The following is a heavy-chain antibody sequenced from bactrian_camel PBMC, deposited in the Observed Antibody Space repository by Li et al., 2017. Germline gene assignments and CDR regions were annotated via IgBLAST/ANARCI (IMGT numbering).Heavy chain of an antibody. J-gene: IGHJ4*01. CDR1: GYTGQTGSTYF. D-gene: IGHD6*01. CDR3: AADPAKSHVCQWWVVAGSVTPSY. CDR2: IDYDGTT. Sequence: HVQLVESGGGSVQPGGSLILSCVVSGYTGQTGSTYFLGWFRQAPGKGREGVASIDYDGTTLYERSVKGRLTIPKDSAKNTLYLQMSDLKPEDTAMYYCAADPAKSHVCQWWVVAGSVTPSYWGQGTQVTVS. V-gene: IGHV3S1*01.